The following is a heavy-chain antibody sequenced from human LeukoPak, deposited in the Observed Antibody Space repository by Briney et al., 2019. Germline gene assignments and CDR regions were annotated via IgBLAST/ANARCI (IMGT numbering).Heavy chain of an antibody. CDR2: ISAYNGNT. V-gene: IGHV1-18*01. CDR3: ASDGDVVVPAASDAFDI. CDR1: GYTFTSYG. Sequence: GASVKVSCKASGYTFTSYGISWVRQAPGQGLEWMGWISAYNGNTNYAQKLQGRVTMTTDTSTSTAYMELRSLRSDDTAVYYCASDGDVVVPAASDAFDIWGQGTMVTVSS. D-gene: IGHD2-2*01. J-gene: IGHJ3*02.